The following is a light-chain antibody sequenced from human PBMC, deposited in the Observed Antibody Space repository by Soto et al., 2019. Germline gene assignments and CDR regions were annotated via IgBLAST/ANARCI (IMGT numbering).Light chain of an antibody. CDR3: SSYAGRDSGR. Sequence: QSALTQPPSASGSPGQSVTISCTGTSTDVGEYNYVSWYQHHPGKAPKLLIYEVFRRPSGVPDRFSGSKSGNTASLTVSGLQAEDEADYYCSSYAGRDSGRFGGGTQLTVL. CDR1: STDVGEYNY. V-gene: IGLV2-8*01. CDR2: EVF. J-gene: IGLJ3*02.